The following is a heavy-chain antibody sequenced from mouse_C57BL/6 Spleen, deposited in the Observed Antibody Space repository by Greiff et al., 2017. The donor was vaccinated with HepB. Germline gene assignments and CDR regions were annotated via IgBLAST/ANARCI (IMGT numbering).Heavy chain of an antibody. CDR1: GYAFSSSW. Sequence: VQLQQSGPELVKPGASVKISCKASGYAFSSSWMNWVKQRPGKGLEWIGRIYPGDGDTNYNGKFKGKATLTADKSSSTAYMQLSSLTSEDSAVYICATNGDYYGSSPNWYFDVWGTGTTVTVSS. J-gene: IGHJ1*03. CDR2: IYPGDGDT. D-gene: IGHD1-1*01. CDR3: ATNGDYYGSSPNWYFDV. V-gene: IGHV1-82*01.